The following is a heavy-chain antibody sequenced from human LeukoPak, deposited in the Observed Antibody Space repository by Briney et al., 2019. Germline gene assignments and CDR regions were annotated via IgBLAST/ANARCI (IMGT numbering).Heavy chain of an antibody. V-gene: IGHV4-59*11. CDR3: ARDRYYYDSSGSQFDY. CDR2: IYYSGST. Sequence: SETLSLTCTVSGGSISSHYWSWIRQPPGKGLEWIGYIYYSGSTNYNPSLKSRVTISVDTSKNQFSLKLSSVTAADTAVYYCARDRYYYDSSGSQFDYWGQGTLVTVSS. CDR1: GGSISSHY. J-gene: IGHJ4*02. D-gene: IGHD3-22*01.